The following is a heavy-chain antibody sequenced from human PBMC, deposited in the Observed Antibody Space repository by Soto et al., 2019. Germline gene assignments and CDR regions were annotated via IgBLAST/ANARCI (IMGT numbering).Heavy chain of an antibody. CDR1: GFSLSTNGVG. V-gene: IGHV2-5*02. Sequence: QITLKESGPTLVKPTQTLTLTCSFSGFSLSTNGVGVGWVRQPPGKALEWLVFIYWDDDKRYSPSLKSRITITKDTSKNQVVLTMTNMDPVDTATYYCAYRGKYGSGWDGGYFNYWGQGTLVTVSS. J-gene: IGHJ4*02. CDR2: IYWDDDK. D-gene: IGHD6-19*01. CDR3: AYRGKYGSGWDGGYFNY.